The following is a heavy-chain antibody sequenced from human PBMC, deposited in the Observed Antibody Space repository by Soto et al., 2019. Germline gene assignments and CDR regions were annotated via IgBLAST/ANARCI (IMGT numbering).Heavy chain of an antibody. CDR1: GDSIRSYY. V-gene: IGHV4-59*01. CDR3: ARAYGGFDNGLDV. J-gene: IGHJ6*02. Sequence: QVQLQESGPGLVKPSETLSLTCTVSGDSIRSYYWTWIRQPPGKGLELMGYIYYSGSTRYNPSLKIRVTISVDMSKNQFSLNLSSVIAANTAVYYCARAYGGFDNGLDVWGQGTAVTVSS. D-gene: IGHD5-12*01. CDR2: IYYSGST.